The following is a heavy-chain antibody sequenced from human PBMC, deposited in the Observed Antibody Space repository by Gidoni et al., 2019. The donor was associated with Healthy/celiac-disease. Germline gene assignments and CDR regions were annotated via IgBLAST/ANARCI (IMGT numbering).Heavy chain of an antibody. D-gene: IGHD3-22*01. CDR2: IIPILGIA. J-gene: IGHJ4*02. CDR1: GGTFSSYT. Sequence: QVQLVQSGAEVKKPGSSVKVSCKASGGTFSSYTISWVRQAPGQGLEWMGRIIPILGIANYAQKFQGRVTITADKSTSTAYMELSSLRSEDTAVYYCARGVAYYYDSSGTYYFDYWGQGTLVTVSS. V-gene: IGHV1-69*02. CDR3: ARGVAYYYDSSGTYYFDY.